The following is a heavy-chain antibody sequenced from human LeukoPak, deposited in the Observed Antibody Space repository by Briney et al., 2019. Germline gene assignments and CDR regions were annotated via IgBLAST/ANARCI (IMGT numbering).Heavy chain of an antibody. CDR3: ARDLNWETY. CDR2: ISISTTSI. D-gene: IGHD7-27*01. V-gene: IGHV3-21*01. J-gene: IGHJ4*02. Sequence: GGSLRLSCAASGFTFSSYTMNWVRQAPGKGLELVSSISISTTSIYYADSVKGRFTISRDNAKNSLYLQMNSLRAEDTAVYYCARDLNWETYWGQGTLVSVSS. CDR1: GFTFSSYT.